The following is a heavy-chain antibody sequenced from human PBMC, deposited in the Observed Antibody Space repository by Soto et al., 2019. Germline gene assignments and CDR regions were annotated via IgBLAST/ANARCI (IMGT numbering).Heavy chain of an antibody. CDR1: GYTFTSYD. J-gene: IGHJ4*02. CDR3: ARASSSSWAPFFDY. CDR2: MNPNSGNT. D-gene: IGHD6-13*01. Sequence: QVQLVQSGAEVKKPGASVKVSCKASGYTFTSYDINWVRQATGQGLEWMGWMNPNSGNTGYAQKFQGRVTMTRNTSISTAYIELSSLRSEDTAVYYCARASSSSWAPFFDYWGQGTLVTVSS. V-gene: IGHV1-8*01.